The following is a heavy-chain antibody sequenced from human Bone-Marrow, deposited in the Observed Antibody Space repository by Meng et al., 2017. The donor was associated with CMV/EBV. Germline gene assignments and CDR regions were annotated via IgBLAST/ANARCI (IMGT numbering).Heavy chain of an antibody. V-gene: IGHV3-43D*03. CDR3: AKGASHYNLGTYYNEYFDH. CDR1: GFTFDDYA. Sequence: GGSLRLPCAASGFTFDDYAMVWVRQVPGKGLEWLSLITWEGDSNYYADSVKGRFSIARDNNKNFLYLQMNSLRSDDNALYNCAKGASHYNLGTYYNEYFDHWGQGKLVTVSS. J-gene: IGHJ4*02. CDR2: ITWEGDSN. D-gene: IGHD3-10*01.